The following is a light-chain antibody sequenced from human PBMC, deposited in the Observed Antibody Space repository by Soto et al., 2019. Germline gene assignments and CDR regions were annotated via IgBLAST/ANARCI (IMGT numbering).Light chain of an antibody. Sequence: DIQMTQSPSSLSASVGDRVTITCRASQSISSSLNWYQQKSGKAPKLLIYAASSLQSGVPSRFSGSGSVTDFTLTISSLQPEDFATYYCQQCYSTSWTFCQGTKVEIK. V-gene: IGKV1-39*01. J-gene: IGKJ1*01. CDR1: QSISSS. CDR2: AAS. CDR3: QQCYSTSWT.